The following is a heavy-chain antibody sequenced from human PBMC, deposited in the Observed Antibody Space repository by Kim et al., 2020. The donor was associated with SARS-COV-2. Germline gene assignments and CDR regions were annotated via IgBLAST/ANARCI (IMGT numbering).Heavy chain of an antibody. Sequence: GGSLRLSCAASGFTFSSYAMSWVRQAPGKGLEWVSAISGSGGSTYYADSVKGRFTISRDNSKNTLYLQMNSLRAEDTAVYYCAKDRYDSSGYPYCYYGMDVWGQGTTVTVSS. CDR2: ISGSGGST. CDR3: AKDRYDSSGYPYCYYGMDV. V-gene: IGHV3-23*01. D-gene: IGHD3-22*01. CDR1: GFTFSSYA. J-gene: IGHJ6*02.